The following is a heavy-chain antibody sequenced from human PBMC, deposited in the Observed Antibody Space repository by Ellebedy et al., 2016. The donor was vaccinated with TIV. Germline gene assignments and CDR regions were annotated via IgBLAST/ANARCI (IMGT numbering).Heavy chain of an antibody. Sequence: ASVKVSXXVSGYTLTELSMHWVRQAPGKGLEWMGGFDPEDGETIYAQKFQGRVTITEDTSTDTAYMELSSLRSEDTAVYYCATDHYGSGSYFDYWGRGTLVTVSS. CDR3: ATDHYGSGSYFDY. CDR2: FDPEDGET. J-gene: IGHJ4*02. CDR1: GYTLTELS. V-gene: IGHV1-24*01. D-gene: IGHD3-10*01.